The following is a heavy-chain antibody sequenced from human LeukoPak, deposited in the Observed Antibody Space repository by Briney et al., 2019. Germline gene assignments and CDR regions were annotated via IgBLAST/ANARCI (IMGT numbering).Heavy chain of an antibody. D-gene: IGHD4-11*01. CDR3: ASTVTTDFFDY. CDR1: GFTFSSSS. Sequence: GGSLRLSCAASGFTFSSSSMNWVRQAPGKGLEWVSYISSSSSTIYYADSVKGRFTISRNNAKNSLYLQMNGLRDEDTAVYYCASTVTTDFFDYWGQGTLVTVSS. J-gene: IGHJ4*02. CDR2: ISSSSSTI. V-gene: IGHV3-48*02.